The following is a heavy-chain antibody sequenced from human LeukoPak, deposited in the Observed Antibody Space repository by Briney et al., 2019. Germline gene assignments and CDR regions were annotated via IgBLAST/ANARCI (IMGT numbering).Heavy chain of an antibody. CDR3: ASAAFWSEYFQY. V-gene: IGHV1-2*02. D-gene: IGHD3-3*01. J-gene: IGHJ1*01. Sequence: ASVKVSCKASGYIFTDYYMHWVRQAPGQGLEWMGWINPKSGGTNYAQKFQGRVTMTRDTSISTGHMELSRLRTDDTAVYYCASAAFWSEYFQYWGEGTLVTVSS. CDR1: GYIFTDYY. CDR2: INPKSGGT.